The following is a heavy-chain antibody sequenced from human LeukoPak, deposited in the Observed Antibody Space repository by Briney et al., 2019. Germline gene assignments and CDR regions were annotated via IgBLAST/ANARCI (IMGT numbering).Heavy chain of an antibody. CDR2: INSDGSST. CDR3: ASSFRSSGSENFDY. Sequence: PGGSLRLSCAASGFTFSSYWMHWVRQAPGKGLVWVSRINSDGSSTSYADSVKGRFTISRDNAKNTLYLQMNSLRAEDTAVYYCASSFRSSGSENFDYWGQGTLVTVSS. V-gene: IGHV3-74*01. CDR1: GFTFSSYW. J-gene: IGHJ4*02. D-gene: IGHD3-10*01.